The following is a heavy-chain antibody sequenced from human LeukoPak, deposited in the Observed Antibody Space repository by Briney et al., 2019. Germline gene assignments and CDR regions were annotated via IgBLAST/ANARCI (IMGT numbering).Heavy chain of an antibody. J-gene: IGHJ6*03. D-gene: IGHD1-26*01. V-gene: IGHV3-48*03. CDR2: ISSSGSTI. CDR3: AKTGRASYYYYYMGV. Sequence: GGSLRLSCAASGFTFSSYEMNWVRQAPGKGLEWVSYISSSGSTIYYADSVKGRFTISRDNSKNTLYLQMNSLRAEDTAVYYCAKTGRASYYYYYMGVWGKGTTVTVSS. CDR1: GFTFSSYE.